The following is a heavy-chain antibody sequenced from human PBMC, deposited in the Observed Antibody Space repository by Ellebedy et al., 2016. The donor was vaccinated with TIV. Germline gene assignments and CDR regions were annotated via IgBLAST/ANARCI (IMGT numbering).Heavy chain of an antibody. CDR1: GGSFSGYY. Sequence: SETLSLXXAVYGGSFSGYYWSWIRQPPGKGLEWIGEINHSGSTNYNPSLKSRVTISVDTSKNQFSLKLSSVTAADTAVYYCARAHYYDSSGYIWELDYWGQGTLVTVSS. CDR3: ARAHYYDSSGYIWELDY. J-gene: IGHJ4*02. V-gene: IGHV4-34*01. CDR2: INHSGST. D-gene: IGHD3-22*01.